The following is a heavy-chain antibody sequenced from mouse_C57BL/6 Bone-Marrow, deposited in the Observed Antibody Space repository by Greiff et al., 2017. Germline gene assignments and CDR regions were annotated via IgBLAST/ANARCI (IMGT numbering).Heavy chain of an antibody. J-gene: IGHJ2*01. D-gene: IGHD3-1*01. CDR3: ASSRVTLFDY. V-gene: IGHV1-26*01. CDR1: GYTFTDYY. Sequence: VQLQQSGPELVKPGASVKISCKASGYTFTDYYMNWVKQSHGKSLEWIGDINPNNGGTSYNQKFKGKATLTVDKSSSTAYMELRSLTSEDSAVYYCASSRVTLFDYWGQGTTLTVSS. CDR2: INPNNGGT.